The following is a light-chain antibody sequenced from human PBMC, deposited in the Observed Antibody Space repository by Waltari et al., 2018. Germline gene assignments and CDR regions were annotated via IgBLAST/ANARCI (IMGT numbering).Light chain of an antibody. CDR2: DVS. V-gene: IGLV2-14*03. CDR3: NSYTSDNTFV. CDR1: RSDVGGYNY. Sequence: QSALTQPASVSGSPGQSITISCTGTRSDVGGYNYFPWYQHYPGKAPKLLIYDVSQRPSRVSNRFSASRSGNTASLTISGLQAEDEADYYCNSYTSDNTFVFGTGTKVTVL. J-gene: IGLJ1*01.